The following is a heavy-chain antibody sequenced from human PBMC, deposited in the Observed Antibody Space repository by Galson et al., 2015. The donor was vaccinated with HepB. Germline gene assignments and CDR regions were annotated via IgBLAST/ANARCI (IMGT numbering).Heavy chain of an antibody. J-gene: IGHJ3*02. V-gene: IGHV4-39*07. D-gene: IGHD2/OR15-2a*01. CDR1: GGSISSSSYY. CDR2: ISYSGST. CDR3: ARVTSGDAFDI. Sequence: ETLSLTCTVSGGSISSSSYYWGWIRQPPGKGLEWIGSISYSGSTYYNPSLKSRVTISVDTSKNQFSLKLSSVNAADTAVYYCARVTSGDAFDIWGQGTMVTVSS.